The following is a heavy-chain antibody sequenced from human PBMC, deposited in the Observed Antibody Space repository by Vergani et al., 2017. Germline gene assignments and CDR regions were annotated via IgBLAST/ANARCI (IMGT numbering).Heavy chain of an antibody. Sequence: QVQLVESGGGVVQPGRSLRLSCAASGFTFSTYDMHWVRQAPGKGLEWVAVMSNVGSNKYYTDSVKGRFTISSDNSKNTLYLQMNSLRAEDTAVYYCAKGDRVRGGEWFDHWGQGTLVTVSS. J-gene: IGHJ5*02. CDR1: GFTFSTYD. CDR2: MSNVGSNK. V-gene: IGHV3-30*18. D-gene: IGHD3-10*01. CDR3: AKGDRVRGGEWFDH.